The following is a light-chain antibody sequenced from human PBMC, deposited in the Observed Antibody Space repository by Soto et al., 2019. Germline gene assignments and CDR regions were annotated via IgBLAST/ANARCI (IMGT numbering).Light chain of an antibody. CDR3: KQSYNTQWT. V-gene: IGKV1-39*01. Sequence: DIQVTQSPSSLSASVGDRVTITCRASQSITTFLNWYQQKPGNAPKLLIYAASSLQTGVPSRFSGSGSGTDFTLTIANLHPEDFAIYYCKQSYNTQWTFGQGTKVDIK. CDR1: QSITTF. CDR2: AAS. J-gene: IGKJ1*01.